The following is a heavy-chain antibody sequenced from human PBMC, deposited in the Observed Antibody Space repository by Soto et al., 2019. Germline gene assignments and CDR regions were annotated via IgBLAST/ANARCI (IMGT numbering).Heavy chain of an antibody. V-gene: IGHV1-58*01. Sequence: SVKVSCKASGFTLKSSAVQWVRQARGQRLEWIGWIVASSGNTHYAQRFQERVTITRDMSTSTAYLELSSLRSEDTAVYYCAADPFYYDSSNYYSFDHWGQGTQVTVSS. D-gene: IGHD3-22*01. J-gene: IGHJ4*02. CDR3: AADPFYYDSSNYYSFDH. CDR2: IVASSGNT. CDR1: GFTLKSSA.